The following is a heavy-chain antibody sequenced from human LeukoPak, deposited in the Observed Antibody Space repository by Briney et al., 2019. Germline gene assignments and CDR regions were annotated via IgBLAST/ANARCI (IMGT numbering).Heavy chain of an antibody. V-gene: IGHV1-18*01. CDR3: ARDQVQLERRGLRRYGWFDP. CDR1: GYTFTSYG. D-gene: IGHD1-1*01. J-gene: IGHJ5*02. Sequence: ASVKVSCKASGYTFTSYGISWVRQAPGQGLEWMGWISAYNGNTNYAQKLQGRVTMTTDTSTSTAYMELRSLRSDETAVYYCARDQVQLERRGLRRYGWFDPWGQGTLVTVSS. CDR2: ISAYNGNT.